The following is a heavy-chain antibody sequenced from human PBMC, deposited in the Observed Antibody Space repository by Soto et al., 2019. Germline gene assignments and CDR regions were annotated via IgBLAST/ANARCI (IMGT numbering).Heavy chain of an antibody. CDR1: GFTFSDFY. CDR3: VRGGGGGQFDS. CDR2: ISPKSNYR. D-gene: IGHD2-21*01. V-gene: IGHV3-11*06. Sequence: GVSLRLSCEASGFTFSDFYMSWIRQAPGKGLEWLSYISPKSNYREYAESVKGRHTISRDNAKNSLSLQMNSLRVEDTAVYYCVRGGGGGQFDSWGQGALVTVSS. J-gene: IGHJ4*02.